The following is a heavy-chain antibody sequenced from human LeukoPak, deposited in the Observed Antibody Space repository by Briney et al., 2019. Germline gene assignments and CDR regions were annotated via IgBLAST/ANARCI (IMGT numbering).Heavy chain of an antibody. CDR1: GCSISSYY. V-gene: IGHV4-59*01. J-gene: IGHJ4*02. CDR3: ARVTPLDSSSWLHFDY. CDR2: IYYSGST. Sequence: AETLSLTCTVSGCSISSYYWSWIRQPPGKGLEWIGYIYYSGSTNYNPSLKSRVTISVDTSKNQFSLKLSSVTAADTAVYYCARVTPLDSSSWLHFDYWGQGTLVTVSS. D-gene: IGHD6-13*01.